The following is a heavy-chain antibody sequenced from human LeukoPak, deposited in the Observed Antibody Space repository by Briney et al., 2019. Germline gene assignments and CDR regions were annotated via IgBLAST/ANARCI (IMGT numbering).Heavy chain of an antibody. Sequence: PSETLSLTCTVSGGSISSYYWSWIRQPPGKGLEWIGYIYYSGSTNYNPSLKSRVTISVDTSKNQFSLKLSSVTAADTAVYYCARVGATYYYDSSGYYYYYGMDVWGQGTTVTVSS. CDR3: ARVGATYYYDSSGYYYYYGMDV. D-gene: IGHD3-22*01. J-gene: IGHJ6*02. CDR1: GGSISSYY. CDR2: IYYSGST. V-gene: IGHV4-59*01.